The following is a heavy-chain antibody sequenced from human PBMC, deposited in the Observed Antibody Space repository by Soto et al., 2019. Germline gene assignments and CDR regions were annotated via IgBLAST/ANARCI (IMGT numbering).Heavy chain of an antibody. CDR1: GGTSSTYS. V-gene: IGHV1-69*01. Sequence: QMQLVQSGAEVKKPGSSVKVSCKASGGTSSTYSISWVLQGPGQGLEWMGEIIPIFGTAYYSQKFQDRVTISADASTTTVQMELSSLRSDDTAVYYCARGRVGSMNWFDPWGQGTLVTVSS. D-gene: IGHD1-26*01. CDR3: ARGRVGSMNWFDP. CDR2: IIPIFGTA. J-gene: IGHJ5*02.